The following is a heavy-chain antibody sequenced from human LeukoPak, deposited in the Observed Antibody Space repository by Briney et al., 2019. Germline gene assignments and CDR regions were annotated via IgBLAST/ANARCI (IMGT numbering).Heavy chain of an antibody. J-gene: IGHJ5*02. CDR1: GYTFTGYY. Sequence: ASVKVSCKASGYTFTGYYMHWVRQAPGQGLEWMGWISAYNGNTNYAQKLQGRVTMTTDASTSTAYMELRSLRSDDTAVYYCAGNPRYCSGGSCYEAGSPNWFDPWGQGTLVTGSS. CDR2: ISAYNGNT. V-gene: IGHV1-18*04. CDR3: AGNPRYCSGGSCYEAGSPNWFDP. D-gene: IGHD2-15*01.